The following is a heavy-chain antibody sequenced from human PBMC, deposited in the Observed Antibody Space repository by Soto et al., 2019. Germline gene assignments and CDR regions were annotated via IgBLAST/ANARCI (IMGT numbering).Heavy chain of an antibody. D-gene: IGHD3-22*01. V-gene: IGHV1-46*03. CDR3: ARDPYYYDSSGIGGWFAP. J-gene: IGHJ5*02. CDR1: GYTFTSYY. CDR2: INPSGGST. Sequence: ASVKVSCKASGYTFTSYYMHWVRQAPGQGLEWMGIINPSGGSTSYAQKFQGRVTMTRDTSTSTVYMELSSLRSEDTAVYYCARDPYYYDSSGIGGWFAPWGQGTLVTVSS.